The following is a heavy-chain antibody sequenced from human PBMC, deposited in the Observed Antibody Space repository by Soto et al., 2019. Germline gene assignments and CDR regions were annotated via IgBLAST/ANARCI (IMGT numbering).Heavy chain of an antibody. J-gene: IGHJ4*02. CDR2: ISYHGSDK. Sequence: QVQLVESGGGVVQPGRSLRLSCAASGFTFSTYAMHWVRQAPGKGLEWVAAISYHGSDKYYADSVKRRFPISRDNSKDTLYLQMNRLRAEDAAVYYCAPGGYCSGGSCYSRRYFAYWGQGTLVTVSS. CDR3: APGGYCSGGSCYSRRYFAY. CDR1: GFTFSTYA. D-gene: IGHD2-15*01. V-gene: IGHV3-30-3*01.